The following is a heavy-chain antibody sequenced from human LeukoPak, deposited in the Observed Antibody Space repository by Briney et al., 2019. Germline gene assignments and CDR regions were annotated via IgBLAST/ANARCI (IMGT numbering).Heavy chain of an antibody. CDR3: ARAHMITSYYYYYYMDV. Sequence: SETLSLTCTVSGGSFSSYYWSWIRQPPGKGLEWNGYIYYSGSTNYNPSLKSRVTISVDTSKNQFSLKLSSVTAADTAVYYCARAHMITSYYYYYYMDVWGKGTTVTVSS. D-gene: IGHD3-16*01. CDR1: GGSFSSYY. J-gene: IGHJ6*03. V-gene: IGHV4-59*01. CDR2: IYYSGST.